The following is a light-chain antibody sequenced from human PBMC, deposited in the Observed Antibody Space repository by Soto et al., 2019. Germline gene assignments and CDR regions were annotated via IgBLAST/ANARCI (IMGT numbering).Light chain of an antibody. CDR1: SSDVGAYNY. CDR2: EVS. Sequence: QSALTQPASVSGSPGQSITISCTGTSSDVGAYNYVSWYQQQPGKAPKLMISEVSNRPSGVSYRFSGSKSGNTASLTISGLQAEDEADYFCSSYSISTAYLFGTGTKVTVL. V-gene: IGLV2-14*01. CDR3: SSYSISTAYL. J-gene: IGLJ1*01.